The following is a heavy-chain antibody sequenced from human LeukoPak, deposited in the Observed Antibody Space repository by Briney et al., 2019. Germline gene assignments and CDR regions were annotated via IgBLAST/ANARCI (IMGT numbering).Heavy chain of an antibody. V-gene: IGHV3-66*01. CDR2: IYSGGST. D-gene: IGHD2-21*02. Sequence: GGSLRLSCAASGFTVSSYYMSWVRQAPGKGLEWVSVIYSGGSTYYADSVKGRFTISRGNSKSTLYLQMNSLRAEDTAVYYCARDRGCGDCYPPANDAFDIWGQGTMVTVSS. J-gene: IGHJ3*02. CDR1: GFTVSSYY. CDR3: ARDRGCGDCYPPANDAFDI.